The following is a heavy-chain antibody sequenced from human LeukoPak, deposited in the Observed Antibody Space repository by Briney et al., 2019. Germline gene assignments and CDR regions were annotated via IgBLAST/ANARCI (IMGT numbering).Heavy chain of an antibody. CDR2: ISYDGSNK. CDR1: GFTFSSYA. V-gene: IGHV3-30-3*01. D-gene: IGHD3-10*01. Sequence: GGSLRLSCAASGFTFSSYAMHWVRQAPGKGLEWVAVISYDGSNKYYADSVKGRFTISRDNSKNTLYLQMNSLRAEDTAVYYCARDNYGSGSYLDYWGQGTLVTVSS. J-gene: IGHJ4*02. CDR3: ARDNYGSGSYLDY.